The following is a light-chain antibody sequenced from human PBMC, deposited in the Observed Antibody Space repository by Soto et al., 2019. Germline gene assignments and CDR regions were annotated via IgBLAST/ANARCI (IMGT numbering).Light chain of an antibody. Sequence: QSALTQPRSVSGSPGQSVTISCTGTSSDVGGYNYVSWYQQHPGKAPKLMIYDVSKRPSGVPDRFSGSKSGNTASLTISWLQAEDEADYYCCLYAGSYTVGGVFGGVTKVTVL. CDR1: SSDVGGYNY. CDR3: CLYAGSYTVGGV. J-gene: IGLJ3*02. CDR2: DVS. V-gene: IGLV2-11*01.